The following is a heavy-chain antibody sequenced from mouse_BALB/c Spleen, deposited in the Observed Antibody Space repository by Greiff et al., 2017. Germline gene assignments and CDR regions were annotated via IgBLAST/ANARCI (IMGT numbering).Heavy chain of an antibody. Sequence: EVKLQESGGDLVKPGGSLKLSCAASGFTFSSYGMSWVRQTPDKRLEWVATISSGGSYTYYPDSVKGRFTISRDNAKNTLYLQMSSLKSEDTAMYYCARQNFYYDYDYYAMDYWGQGTSVTVSS. CDR3: ARQNFYYDYDYYAMDY. CDR2: ISSGGSYT. V-gene: IGHV5-6*01. D-gene: IGHD2-4*01. J-gene: IGHJ4*01. CDR1: GFTFSSYG.